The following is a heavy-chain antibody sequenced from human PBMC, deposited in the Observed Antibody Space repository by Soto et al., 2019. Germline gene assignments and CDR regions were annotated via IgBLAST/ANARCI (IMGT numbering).Heavy chain of an antibody. V-gene: IGHV1-18*01. CDR1: GYTFTSYG. CDR2: ISAYNGNT. CDR3: ARDRLIAVTGLLRD. Sequence: ASVKVSCKASGYTFTSYGISWVRQAPGQGLEWMGWISAYNGNTNYAQKHQGRVTMTTDTSTSTAYMELRGLRFDDTVVYYCARDRLIAVTGLLRDWGQGTLVTVSS. D-gene: IGHD6-19*01. J-gene: IGHJ4*02.